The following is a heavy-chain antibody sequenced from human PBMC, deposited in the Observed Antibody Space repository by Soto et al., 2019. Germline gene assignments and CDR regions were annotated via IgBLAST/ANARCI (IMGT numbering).Heavy chain of an antibody. Sequence: GGSLRLSCAASGFTFSSYGMHWVRQAPGKGLEWVAVISYDGSNKYYADSVKGRFTISRDNSKNTLYLQMNSLRAEDTAVYYCAKDWTAVLLWFGESVDIWGQGTMVTVSS. V-gene: IGHV3-30*18. CDR1: GFTFSSYG. J-gene: IGHJ3*02. D-gene: IGHD3-10*01. CDR2: ISYDGSNK. CDR3: AKDWTAVLLWFGESVDI.